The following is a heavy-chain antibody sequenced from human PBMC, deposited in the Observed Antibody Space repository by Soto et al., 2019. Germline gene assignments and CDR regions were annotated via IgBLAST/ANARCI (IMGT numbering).Heavy chain of an antibody. CDR3: ARVGDSRGFDY. D-gene: IGHD3-22*01. V-gene: IGHV3-33*01. Sequence: QVQLVESGGGVVQPGRSLRLSCAASGFTFSSYGMHWVRQAPGKGLEWVAVIWYDGSNKYYADSVKGRFTISRDNSKNTLYLQMNGLRAEDTAVYYCARVGDSRGFDYWGQGTLVTVSS. CDR1: GFTFSSYG. CDR2: IWYDGSNK. J-gene: IGHJ4*02.